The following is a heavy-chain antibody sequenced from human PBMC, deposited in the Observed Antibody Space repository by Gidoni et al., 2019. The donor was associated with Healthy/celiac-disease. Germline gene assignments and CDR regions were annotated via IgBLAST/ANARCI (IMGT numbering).Heavy chain of an antibody. J-gene: IGHJ4*02. CDR1: GFTFSSYS. CDR3: ARDPHYDFWSGYEHDYPDY. Sequence: EVQLVESGGGLVKPGGSLRLSCAASGFTFSSYSMHWVRQAPGKGLEWVSSISSSSSYIYYADSVKGRFTISRDNAKNSLYLQMNSLRAEDTAVYYCARDPHYDFWSGYEHDYPDYWGQGTLVTVSS. V-gene: IGHV3-21*01. CDR2: ISSSSSYI. D-gene: IGHD3-3*01.